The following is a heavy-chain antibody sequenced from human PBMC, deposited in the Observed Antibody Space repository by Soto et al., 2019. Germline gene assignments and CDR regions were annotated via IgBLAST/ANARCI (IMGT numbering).Heavy chain of an antibody. CDR3: ARKNAVTIWPDAFDI. Sequence: ASVKVSCKASGYTFTSYAMHWVRQAPGQRLEWMGWINAGNGNTKYSQKFQGRVTITRDTSASTAYMELSSLRSEDTAVYYCARKNAVTIWPDAFDIWGQGTMVTVSS. J-gene: IGHJ3*02. CDR1: GYTFTSYA. V-gene: IGHV1-3*01. D-gene: IGHD4-17*01. CDR2: INAGNGNT.